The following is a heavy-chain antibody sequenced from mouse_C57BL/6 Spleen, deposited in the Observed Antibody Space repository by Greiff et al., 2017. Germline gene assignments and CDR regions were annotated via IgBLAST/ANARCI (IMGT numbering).Heavy chain of an antibody. CDR2: ILPGSGST. D-gene: IGHD1-1*01. Sequence: QVQLKQSGAELMKPGASVKLSCKATGYTFTGYWIEWVKQRPGHGLEWIGEILPGSGSTNYNEKFKGKATFTADTSSNTAYMQLSSLTTEDSAIYYCAGGENYYGSSLFAYWGQGTLVTVSA. CDR1: GYTFTGYW. J-gene: IGHJ3*01. CDR3: AGGENYYGSSLFAY. V-gene: IGHV1-9*01.